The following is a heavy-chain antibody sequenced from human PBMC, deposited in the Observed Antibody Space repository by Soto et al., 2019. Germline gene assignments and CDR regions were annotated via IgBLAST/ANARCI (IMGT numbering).Heavy chain of an antibody. V-gene: IGHV3-23*01. Sequence: GGSLRLSCAASGFTFSSYAMSWVRQAPGKGLEWVSAISGSGGSTYYADSVKGRFTISRDNSKNTLYLQMNSLRAEDTAVYYCAKDGATMVRGVSYNWFDPWGQGTLVTVSS. D-gene: IGHD3-10*01. CDR3: AKDGATMVRGVSYNWFDP. CDR1: GFTFSSYA. J-gene: IGHJ5*02. CDR2: ISGSGGST.